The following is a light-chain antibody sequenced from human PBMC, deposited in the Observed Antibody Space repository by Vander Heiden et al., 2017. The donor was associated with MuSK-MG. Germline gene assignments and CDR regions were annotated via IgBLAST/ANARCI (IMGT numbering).Light chain of an antibody. V-gene: IGKV1-5*01. CDR3: QHYKSHPFT. J-gene: IGKJ2*01. CDR1: QNSRKW. CDR2: EGA. Sequence: DIQMTQSPSILSASVVDRVTITCRASQNSRKWVDWHQQKTGKAPKLMIYEGASLKSGVPSRFSGSGSGTEFTLTISSLQPDDVATYYCQHYKSHPFTFGQGTKLEI.